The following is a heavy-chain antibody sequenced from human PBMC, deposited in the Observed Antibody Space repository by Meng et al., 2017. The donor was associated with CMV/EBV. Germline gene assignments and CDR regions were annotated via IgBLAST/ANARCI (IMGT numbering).Heavy chain of an antibody. J-gene: IGHJ3*02. D-gene: IGHD3-22*01. CDR2: IIPTVGTA. V-gene: IGHV1-69*13. CDR3: ARARSNVYYYDSSGGRDALDI. Sequence: SVKVSCKASGGTFSSYVINWVRQAPGQGLECMGGIIPTVGTANYAQKFQGRVTINADESMNTVYMELSSLRSEDAAVYYCARARSNVYYYDSSGGRDALDIWGQGTMVTVSS. CDR1: GGTFSSYV.